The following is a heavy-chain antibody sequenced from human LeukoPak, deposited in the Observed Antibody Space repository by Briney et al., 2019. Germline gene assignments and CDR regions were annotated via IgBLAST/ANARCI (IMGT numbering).Heavy chain of an antibody. J-gene: IGHJ4*02. CDR3: ARGPDNPSRGYSNCLFDY. Sequence: ASVKVSCKASGYTFTSYGISWVRQAPGQGLEWMGWISAYNGNTNYAQKLQGRVTMTTDTSTSTAYMELRSLRSDDTAVYYCARGPDNPSRGYSNCLFDYWGQGTLVTVSS. CDR2: ISAYNGNT. V-gene: IGHV1-18*01. D-gene: IGHD4-11*01. CDR1: GYTFTSYG.